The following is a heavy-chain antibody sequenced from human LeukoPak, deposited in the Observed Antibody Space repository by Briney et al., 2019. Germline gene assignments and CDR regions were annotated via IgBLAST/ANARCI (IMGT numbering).Heavy chain of an antibody. CDR2: IYYSGSA. CDR3: ARTRGDYIWGSYFDY. CDR1: GGSISSYY. J-gene: IGHJ4*02. V-gene: IGHV4-59*01. D-gene: IGHD3-16*01. Sequence: SETLSLTCTVSGGSISSYYWSWIRQPPGKGLEWIGYIYYSGSANYNPSLKSRVTISVDTSKNQFSLKLSSVTAADTAVYYCARTRGDYIWGSYFDYWGQGTLVTVSS.